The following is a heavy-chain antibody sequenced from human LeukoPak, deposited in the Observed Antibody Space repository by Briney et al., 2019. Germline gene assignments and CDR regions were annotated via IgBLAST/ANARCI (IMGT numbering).Heavy chain of an antibody. CDR2: IYYSGST. CDR3: ARDSTGDYGMDV. V-gene: IGHV4-31*03. Sequence: TLSLTCTVSGASISSGGYYWSWIRQHPGKGLEWIGYIYYSGSTYYNPSLKSRVTISVDTSKNQFSLKLSSVTAADTAVYYCARDSTGDYGMDVWGQGTTVTVSS. J-gene: IGHJ6*02. CDR1: GASISSGGYY. D-gene: IGHD1-14*01.